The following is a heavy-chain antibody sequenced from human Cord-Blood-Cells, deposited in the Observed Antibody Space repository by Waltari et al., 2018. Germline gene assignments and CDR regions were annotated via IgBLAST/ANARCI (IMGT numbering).Heavy chain of an antibody. V-gene: IGHV4-34*01. J-gene: IGHJ3*02. CDR2: INHSGST. D-gene: IGHD1-26*01. CDR1: GGSFSGYY. Sequence: QVQLQQWGAGLLKPSETLSLTCAVYGGSFSGYYWSWIREPPGKGLGWIGEINHSGSTNCNPSLKSRVTISVDTSENQFSLKLSAVTAADTAVYYGASRNWELGAFDIWGQGTMVTVSS. CDR3: ASRNWELGAFDI.